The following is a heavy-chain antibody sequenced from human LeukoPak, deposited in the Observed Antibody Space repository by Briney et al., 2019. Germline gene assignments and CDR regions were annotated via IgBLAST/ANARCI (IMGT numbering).Heavy chain of an antibody. J-gene: IGHJ6*03. CDR2: IRYDGSNK. Sequence: GGSLRLSCAASGFTFTNYGMHWVRQAPGKGLEWVAFIRYDGSNKYYADSVKGRFTISRDNSKNTLYLQMNSLRAEDTAVYYCAKDQRNYYGSGSYYNPPNYYYYYYMDVWGKGTTVTISS. CDR3: AKDQRNYYGSGSYYNPPNYYYYYYMDV. CDR1: GFTFTNYG. D-gene: IGHD3-10*01. V-gene: IGHV3-30*02.